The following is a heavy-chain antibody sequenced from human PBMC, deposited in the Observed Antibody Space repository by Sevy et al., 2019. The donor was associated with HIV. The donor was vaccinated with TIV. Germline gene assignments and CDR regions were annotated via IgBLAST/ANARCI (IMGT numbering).Heavy chain of an antibody. CDR1: GFTFSSYA. V-gene: IGHV3-23*01. Sequence: GGSLRLSCAASGFTFSSYAMSWVRQAPGNGLEWVSAISGSGGSTYYADSVKGRFTISRDNSKNTLYLQMNSLRAEDTAVYYCAKGDYVFPKPYYMDVWGKGTTVTVSS. J-gene: IGHJ6*03. CDR2: ISGSGGST. D-gene: IGHD4-17*01. CDR3: AKGDYVFPKPYYMDV.